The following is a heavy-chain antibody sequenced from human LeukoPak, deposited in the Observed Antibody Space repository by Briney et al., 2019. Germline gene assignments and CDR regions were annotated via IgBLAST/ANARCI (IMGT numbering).Heavy chain of an antibody. CDR3: ARDPQRIVGATIPYFDY. CDR2: ISAYNGNT. J-gene: IGHJ4*02. D-gene: IGHD1-26*01. V-gene: IGHV1-18*01. Sequence: ASVKVSCKASGYTFTSYGISWVRQAPGQGLEWMGWISAYNGNTNYAQKLQGRVTMTTDTSTSTAYMELRSLRSDDTAVYYCARDPQRIVGATIPYFDYWGQGTLVTVSS. CDR1: GYTFTSYG.